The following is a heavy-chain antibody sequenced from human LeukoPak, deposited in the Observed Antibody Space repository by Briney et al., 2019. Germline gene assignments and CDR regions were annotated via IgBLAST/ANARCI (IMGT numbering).Heavy chain of an antibody. D-gene: IGHD4/OR15-4a*01. J-gene: IGHJ5*02. Sequence: SETLSLTCAVYGGSFSGYYWSWIRQPPGKGLEWIGYIYYSGDTNYNPSLKNRVTLSVDTSRNRLSLQLSSVTTADTAVYYCVRGPYGASISKWFDPWGQGTLVIVSS. CDR1: GGSFSGYY. V-gene: IGHV4-34*11. CDR2: IYYSGDT. CDR3: VRGPYGASISKWFDP.